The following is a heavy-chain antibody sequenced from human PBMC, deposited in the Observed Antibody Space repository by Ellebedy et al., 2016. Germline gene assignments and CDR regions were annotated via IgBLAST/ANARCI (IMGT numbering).Heavy chain of an antibody. CDR1: GGSFSGYY. D-gene: IGHD6-19*01. CDR3: ARGSIAVAVNWFDP. CDR2: INHSGST. J-gene: IGHJ5*02. Sequence: SETLSLXCAVYGGSFSGYYWSWIRQPPGKGLEWIGEINHSGSTNYNPSLKSRVTISVDTSKNQFSLKLSSVTAADTAVYYCARGSIAVAVNWFDPWGQGTLVTVSS. V-gene: IGHV4-34*01.